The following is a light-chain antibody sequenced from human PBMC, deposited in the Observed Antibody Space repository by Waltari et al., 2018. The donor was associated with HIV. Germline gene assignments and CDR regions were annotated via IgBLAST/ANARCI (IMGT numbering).Light chain of an antibody. CDR3: VVYMGSGIWV. J-gene: IGLJ3*02. Sequence: QSVVPQQPSFSVSPGGTVTPTCGLSPGSVSTNSYTSWYQPTPGPAPRTLIDSASPRSSGVPFPVSGSVLVDKAALTVAGAEADAQSDYYCVVYMGSGIWVFGGGTKLTVL. CDR2: SAS. CDR1: PGSVSTNSY. V-gene: IGLV8-61*01.